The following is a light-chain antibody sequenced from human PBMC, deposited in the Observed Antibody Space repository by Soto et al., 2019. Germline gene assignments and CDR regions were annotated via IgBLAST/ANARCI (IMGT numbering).Light chain of an antibody. CDR2: DAS. CDR3: QQYNNWPPLFT. CDR1: QSISFN. V-gene: IGKV3-15*01. Sequence: EIVMTQSPATLSVSPGERATLSCRASQSISFNLAWYQQKPGQPPRLLIYDASTRATGIPARFSGSGSGTEFTLTISSLQSEDFAVYYCQQYNNWPPLFTFGHGTKVDI. J-gene: IGKJ3*01.